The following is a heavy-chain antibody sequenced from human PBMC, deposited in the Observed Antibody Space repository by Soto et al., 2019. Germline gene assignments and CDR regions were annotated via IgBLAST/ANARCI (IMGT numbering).Heavy chain of an antibody. D-gene: IGHD5-18*01. J-gene: IGHJ6*02. Sequence: QAQLVQSGAEVKKPGASVKVSCKASGYTFYSHSISWVRQAPGQGLGWMGRISADNGNTKYAQKFRGRVTMTTDTSTSTVYMELLNLRSDDTAVYYCARCIQQDYYYGMDVWGQGTTVTVSS. V-gene: IGHV1-18*01. CDR1: GYTFYSHS. CDR3: ARCIQQDYYYGMDV. CDR2: ISADNGNT.